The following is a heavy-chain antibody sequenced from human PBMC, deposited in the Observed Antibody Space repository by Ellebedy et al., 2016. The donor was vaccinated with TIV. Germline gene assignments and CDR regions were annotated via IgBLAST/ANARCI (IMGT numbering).Heavy chain of an antibody. V-gene: IGHV3-21*01. CDR2: ISSSGGYI. D-gene: IGHD5-12*01. CDR3: ARDAESGYVTGVNWFDP. Sequence: GESLKISCAASGFTFSSYSMNWVRQAPGKGLEWVSSISSSGGYIYYADSVKGRFNISRDNAKTSLYLQINSLRAEDTAVYYCARDAESGYVTGVNWFDPWGQGTLVTVSS. J-gene: IGHJ5*02. CDR1: GFTFSSYS.